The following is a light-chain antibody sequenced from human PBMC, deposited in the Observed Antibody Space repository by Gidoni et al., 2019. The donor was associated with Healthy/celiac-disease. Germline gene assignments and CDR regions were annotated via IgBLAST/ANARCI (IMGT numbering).Light chain of an antibody. CDR3: QQSYSTPFG. V-gene: IGKV1-39*01. Sequence: DIQMTQYPSSLSASVGDRVTITCRASQSISSYLNWYQQKPGKAPKLLIYAASSLQSGVPSRFSDSGSGTDFTRTISSLQPEDFATYYCQQSYSTPFGFXPXTKVDIK. CDR1: QSISSY. J-gene: IGKJ3*01. CDR2: AAS.